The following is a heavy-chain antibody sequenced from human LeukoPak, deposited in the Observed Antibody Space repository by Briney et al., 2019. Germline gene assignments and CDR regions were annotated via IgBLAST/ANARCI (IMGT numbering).Heavy chain of an antibody. V-gene: IGHV1-2*02. Sequence: ASVKVSCKASGYTFTGYYMHWVRQAPGQGLERMGWINPNSGGTNYAQKFQGRVTMTRDTSISTAYMELSRLRSDDTAVYYCARTTPEPHYYYYMDVWGKGTTVTVSS. CDR1: GYTFTGYY. CDR3: ARTTPEPHYYYYMDV. CDR2: INPNSGGT. D-gene: IGHD4-11*01. J-gene: IGHJ6*03.